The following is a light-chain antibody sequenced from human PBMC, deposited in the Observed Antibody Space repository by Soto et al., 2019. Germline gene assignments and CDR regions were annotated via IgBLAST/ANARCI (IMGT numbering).Light chain of an antibody. CDR1: QSISRW. V-gene: IGKV1-5*01. CDR3: QQYNTYPT. CDR2: DAS. J-gene: IGKJ5*01. Sequence: DSQLTQAASTLSASVGDRVTITCRASQSISRWLAWYQQKPGKAPKLLISDASNLKSGVPSRFSGSGSGTEFTLTISSLQPDDFAPYYCQQYNTYPTFGQGPRLEIK.